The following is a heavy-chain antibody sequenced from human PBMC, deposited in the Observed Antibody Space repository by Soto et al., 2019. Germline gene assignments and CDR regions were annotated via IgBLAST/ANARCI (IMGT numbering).Heavy chain of an antibody. CDR2: ISGSGDNT. J-gene: IGHJ4*02. CDR3: AKSPRRGYERPWDY. Sequence: EVQLLESGGRLVQPGGSLRLSCAASGFIFSTAALNWVRQAPGKGLEWVSGISGSGDNTYYADSVKGRFTISRDNCKNTLYLQMNYVRVEDTAVYYCAKSPRRGYERPWDYWGQGTLVTVSS. D-gene: IGHD2-2*01. V-gene: IGHV3-23*01. CDR1: GFIFSTAA.